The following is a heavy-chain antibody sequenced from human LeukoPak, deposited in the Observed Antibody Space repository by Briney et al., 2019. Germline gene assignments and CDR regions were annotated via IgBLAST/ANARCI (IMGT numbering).Heavy chain of an antibody. CDR3: ASLSGIPGHDAFDI. V-gene: IGHV4-59*01. J-gene: IGHJ3*02. Sequence: PSETLSLTCTVSGGSISSYYWSWIRQPPGKGLEWIGYIYYSGSTNYNPSLKSRVTISVDTSKNQFSLKLSSVTAADAAVYYCASLSGIPGHDAFDIWGQGTMVTVSS. CDR2: IYYSGST. D-gene: IGHD1-26*01. CDR1: GGSISSYY.